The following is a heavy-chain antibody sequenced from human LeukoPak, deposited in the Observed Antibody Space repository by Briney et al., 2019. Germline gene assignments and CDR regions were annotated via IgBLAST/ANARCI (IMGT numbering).Heavy chain of an antibody. V-gene: IGHV3-48*03. Sequence: PGGSLRLSCAASGFTFSSYEMNWVRQAPGKGLEWVSYISSSGSTIYYADSVKGRFTISRDNAKSSMWLQMNSLRDEGTAVYYCARDQTPFYWGQGSLVTVSS. CDR2: ISSSGSTI. J-gene: IGHJ4*02. CDR1: GFTFSSYE. D-gene: IGHD2-15*01. CDR3: ARDQTPFY.